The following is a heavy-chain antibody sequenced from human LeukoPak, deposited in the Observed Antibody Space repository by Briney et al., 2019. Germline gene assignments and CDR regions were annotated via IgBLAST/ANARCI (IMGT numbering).Heavy chain of an antibody. CDR3: ARGGDFWNGYSRGYYMDV. V-gene: IGHV3-23*01. Sequence: GTSLRLSCAASRFTFSNYAMSWVRQAPGRGLEWVSVVSGSGGSTFYADSVKGRFTISRDNSKNTLYLQMNSLRAEDTAVYYCARGGDFWNGYSRGYYMDVWGKGTTVTVSS. J-gene: IGHJ6*03. CDR1: RFTFSNYA. D-gene: IGHD3-3*01. CDR2: VSGSGGST.